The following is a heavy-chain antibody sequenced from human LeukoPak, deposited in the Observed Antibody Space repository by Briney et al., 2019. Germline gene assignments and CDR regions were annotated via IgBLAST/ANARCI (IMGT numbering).Heavy chain of an antibody. V-gene: IGHV3-15*01. CDR1: GFTFSNAW. J-gene: IGHJ4*02. CDR2: IKRKSDGGTP. CDR3: ATDLGGYYSGSGTYWGSLDY. D-gene: IGHD3-10*01. Sequence: PGGSLRLSCAASGFTFSNAWMSWVRQAPGKGLEWVGRIKRKSDGGTPDSAAPVKGRFTISRDDPKDTLYLQINSLKTEDTAVYYCATDLGGYYSGSGTYWGSLDYWGQGTVVTVSS.